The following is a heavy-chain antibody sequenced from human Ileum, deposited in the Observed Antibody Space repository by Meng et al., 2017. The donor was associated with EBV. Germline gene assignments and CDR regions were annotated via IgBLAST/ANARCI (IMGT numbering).Heavy chain of an antibody. CDR1: GGSSSSSSYY. D-gene: IGHD2-15*01. CDR3: ARELMYCSGGSCYPFDY. J-gene: IGHJ4*02. CDR2: IYYSGST. Sequence: QLQLQESGPGLGKPSETLSLTCTVSGGSSSSSSYYWGWIRQPPGKGLEWIGSIYYSGSTYYNPSLKSRVTISVDTSKNQFSLKLSSVTAADTAVYYCARELMYCSGGSCYPFDYWGQGTLVTVSS. V-gene: IGHV4-39*07.